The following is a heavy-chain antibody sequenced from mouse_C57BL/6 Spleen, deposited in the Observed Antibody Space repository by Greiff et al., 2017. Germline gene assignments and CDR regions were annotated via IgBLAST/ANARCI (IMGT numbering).Heavy chain of an antibody. Sequence: QVQLKQSGAELARPGASVKLSCKASGYTFTSYGISWVKQRTGQGLEWIGEIYPRSGNTYYNEKFKGKATLTADKSSSTAYMELRSLTSEDSAVYFCARLHYYGSSYVRYAMDYWGQGTSVTVSS. CDR1: GYTFTSYG. D-gene: IGHD1-1*01. V-gene: IGHV1-81*01. J-gene: IGHJ4*01. CDR3: ARLHYYGSSYVRYAMDY. CDR2: IYPRSGNT.